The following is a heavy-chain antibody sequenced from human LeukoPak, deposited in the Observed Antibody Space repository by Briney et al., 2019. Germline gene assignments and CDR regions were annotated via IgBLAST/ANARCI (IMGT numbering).Heavy chain of an antibody. Sequence: SETLSLTCTVSGYSISSGYYWGWIRQPPGKGLEWIGYIHNSGGTNYNPSLKSRVTISVDTSKNQFSLQLSSVTAADTAVYYCARGFSSGWFNLWGQGTLVTVSP. CDR3: ARGFSSGWFNL. CDR2: IHNSGGT. J-gene: IGHJ4*02. V-gene: IGHV4-38-2*02. CDR1: GYSISSGYY. D-gene: IGHD6-19*01.